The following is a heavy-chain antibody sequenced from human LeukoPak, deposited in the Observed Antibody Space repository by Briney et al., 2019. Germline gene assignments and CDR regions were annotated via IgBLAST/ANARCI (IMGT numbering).Heavy chain of an antibody. V-gene: IGHV3-11*04. CDR1: GLTFSDYY. D-gene: IGHD3-22*01. CDR3: AVQITMIVVVPYFDY. CDR2: ISGTGTTI. Sequence: PGGSLRLSCAASGLTFSDYYMTWIRQAPGKGLEWVSSISGTGTTIYSADPVRGRFTVSRDNARNSLFLHMNSLRAEDTAVYYCAVQITMIVVVPYFDYWGQGTLVTVSS. J-gene: IGHJ4*02.